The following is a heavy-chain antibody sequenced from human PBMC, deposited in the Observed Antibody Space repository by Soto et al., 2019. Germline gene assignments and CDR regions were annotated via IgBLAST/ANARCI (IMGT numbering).Heavy chain of an antibody. D-gene: IGHD3-3*01. Sequence: EVQLLESGGGLVQPGGSLRLSCAASGFTFSSYAMSWVRQAPGKGLEWVSAISGSGGSTYYADSVKGRFTISRDNSKNTLYLQMNSLRAEDTAVYYCAKRNSPGITIFGVVMLYYFDYWGQGTLVTVSS. CDR2: ISGSGGST. V-gene: IGHV3-23*01. CDR3: AKRNSPGITIFGVVMLYYFDY. CDR1: GFTFSSYA. J-gene: IGHJ4*02.